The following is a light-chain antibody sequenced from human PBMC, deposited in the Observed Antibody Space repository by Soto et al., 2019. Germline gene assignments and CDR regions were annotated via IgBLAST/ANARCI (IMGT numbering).Light chain of an antibody. Sequence: NFMLTQPHSVSESPGKTVIISCTRSSGSIASNYVQWYQQRPGSSPTTVIYEDNQRPSGVPDRFSGSIDSSSNSASLTISGLGTEDEADYFCQSYDATNQVFGGGTKLTVL. CDR1: SGSIASNY. CDR2: EDN. V-gene: IGLV6-57*01. CDR3: QSYDATNQV. J-gene: IGLJ3*02.